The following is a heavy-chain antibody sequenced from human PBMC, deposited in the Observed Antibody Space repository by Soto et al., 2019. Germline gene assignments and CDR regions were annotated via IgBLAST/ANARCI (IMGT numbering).Heavy chain of an antibody. J-gene: IGHJ4*02. D-gene: IGHD3-16*02. CDR3: ARDGAFGGVIVQYYFDC. V-gene: IGHV3-33*01. CDR2: IWYDGSNK. CDR1: GFTFSSYG. Sequence: QVQLVESGGGVVQPGRSLRLSCAASGFTFSSYGMHWVRQAPGMGLEWVAVIWYDGSNKYYADSVKGRFTISRDNSKNTLYLHMNSLRAEDTAVYYCARDGAFGGVIVQYYFDCWGQGTLVTVSS.